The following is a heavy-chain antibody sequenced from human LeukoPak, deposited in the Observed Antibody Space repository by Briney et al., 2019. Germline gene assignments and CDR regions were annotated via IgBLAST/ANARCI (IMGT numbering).Heavy chain of an antibody. CDR3: ARNLYLYYFDY. Sequence: TSETLSLTCAVYGGSFSGYYWSWIRQPPGKGLEWIGEINHSGSTNYNPSLKSRVTISVDTSKNQFSLKLSSVTAADTAVYYCARNLYLYYFDYWGQGTLVTVSS. CDR1: GGSFSGYY. CDR2: INHSGST. J-gene: IGHJ4*02. V-gene: IGHV4-34*01.